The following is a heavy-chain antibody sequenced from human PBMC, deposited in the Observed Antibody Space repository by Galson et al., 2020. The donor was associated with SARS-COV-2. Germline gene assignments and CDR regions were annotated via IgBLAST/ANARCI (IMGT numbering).Heavy chain of an antibody. V-gene: IGHV1-8*01. CDR1: GYTFTSYD. CDR2: MNPNSGNT. Sequence: ASVKVSCKASGYTFTSYDINWVRQATGQGLEWMGWMNPNSGNTVYAQKFQGRVTMTRNTSISTAYMELSSLRSEDTAVYYCVRGLGGYRNDILTGYYRSYYFDYWGQGTLVTVSS. J-gene: IGHJ4*02. CDR3: VRGLGGYRNDILTGYYRSYYFDY. D-gene: IGHD3-9*01.